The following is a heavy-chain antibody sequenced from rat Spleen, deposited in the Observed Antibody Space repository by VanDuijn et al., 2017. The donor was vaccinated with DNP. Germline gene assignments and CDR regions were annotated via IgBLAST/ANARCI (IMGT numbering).Heavy chain of an antibody. D-gene: IGHD1-11*01. Sequence: EVKLVESGGGLVQPGRSLKLSCAASGFNFNDYWMGWARQAPGKGLEWIAEIKKDSSTINYSPSLRDYFTISRDNAQNTLYLQMSRLGSEDTATCYCARGPNYGSGPDFFDYWGQGVMVTVSS. CDR3: ARGPNYGSGPDFFDY. CDR1: GFNFNDYW. V-gene: IGHV4-2*01. J-gene: IGHJ2*01. CDR2: IKKDSSTI.